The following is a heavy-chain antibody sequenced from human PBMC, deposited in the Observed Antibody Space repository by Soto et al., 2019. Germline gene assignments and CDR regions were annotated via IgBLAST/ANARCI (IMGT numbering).Heavy chain of an antibody. CDR1: GGSISSGGYY. V-gene: IGHV4-31*03. CDR2: IYYSGST. J-gene: IGHJ4*02. Sequence: QVQLQESGPGLVKPSQTLSLTCTVSGGSISSGGYYWSWICQHPGKGLEWIGYIYYSGSTYYNPSLKSRVTISVDTSKNQFSLKLSSVTAADTAVYYCARAKVGATAYYFDYWGQGTLVTVSS. D-gene: IGHD1-26*01. CDR3: ARAKVGATAYYFDY.